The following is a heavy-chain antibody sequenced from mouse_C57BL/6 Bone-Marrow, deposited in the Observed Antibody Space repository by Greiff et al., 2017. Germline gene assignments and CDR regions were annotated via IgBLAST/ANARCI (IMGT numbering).Heavy chain of an antibody. V-gene: IGHV5-6*01. CDR2: ISSGGSYT. CDR3: ARPGDPYYFDY. CDR1: GFTFSSYG. J-gene: IGHJ2*01. Sequence: EVQVVESGGDLVQPGGSLKLSCAASGFTFSSYGMSWVRQTPDKRLEWVATISSGGSYTYYPDSVKGRFTISRDNAKNTLYLQLSSLKSEDTAMYYCARPGDPYYFDYWGRGTALTVSS.